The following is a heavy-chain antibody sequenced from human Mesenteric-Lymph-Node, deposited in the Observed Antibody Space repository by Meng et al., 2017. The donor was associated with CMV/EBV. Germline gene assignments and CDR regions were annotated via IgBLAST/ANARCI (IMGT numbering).Heavy chain of an antibody. CDR2: ISTSGSTI. J-gene: IGHJ4*02. V-gene: IGHV3-11*04. Sequence: GESLKISCAASGFTFSDYYMSWIRQAPGKGLEWVSYISTSGSTIYYADSVKGRFTISRDNAKNSLYLQVNSLRAEDTAVYYCARVSQPGIAEYYFDYWGQGTLVTVSS. D-gene: IGHD6-13*01. CDR1: GFTFSDYY. CDR3: ARVSQPGIAEYYFDY.